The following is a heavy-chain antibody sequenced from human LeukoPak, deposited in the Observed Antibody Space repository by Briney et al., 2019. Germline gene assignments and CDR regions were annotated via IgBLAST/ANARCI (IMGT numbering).Heavy chain of an antibody. D-gene: IGHD3-22*01. CDR2: IYYSGST. CDR3: ARDGAYYDSSVRWFDP. V-gene: IGHV4-59*11. Sequence: KPSETLSLTCTVSGGSISSHYWSWIRQPPGKGLEWIGYIYYSGSTNYNPSLKSRVTIPVDTSKNQFSLKLSSVTAADTAVYYCARDGAYYDSSVRWFDPWGQGTLVTVSS. CDR1: GGSISSHY. J-gene: IGHJ5*02.